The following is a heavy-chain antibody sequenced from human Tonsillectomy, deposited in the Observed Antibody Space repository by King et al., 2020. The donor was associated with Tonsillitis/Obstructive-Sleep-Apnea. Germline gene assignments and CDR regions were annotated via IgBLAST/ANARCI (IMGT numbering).Heavy chain of an antibody. CDR1: GYRFSAYW. CDR3: TTVSHAFDI. J-gene: IGHJ3*02. Sequence: QLVQSGAEVKKPGESLRISCQGSGYRFSAYWISWVRQMPGKGLEWMGRIDPTDSYTNYNPSFQGHVTMSIDKSINTAYLQLNSLRASDTAMFYCTTVSHAFDIWGQGTMVTVSS. V-gene: IGHV5-10-1*01. D-gene: IGHD4-17*01. CDR2: IDPTDSYT.